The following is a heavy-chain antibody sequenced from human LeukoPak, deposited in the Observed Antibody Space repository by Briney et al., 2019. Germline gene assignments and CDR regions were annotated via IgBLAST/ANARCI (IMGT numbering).Heavy chain of an antibody. CDR3: AREGGSYANDAFDI. CDR2: INHSGST. J-gene: IGHJ3*02. V-gene: IGHV4-34*01. CDR1: GGSFSGYY. D-gene: IGHD1-26*01. Sequence: SETLSLTCAVYGGSFSGYYWSWIRQPPGKGLEWIGEINHSGSTNYNPSLKSRVTISVDTSKNQFSLKLSSVSAADTAVYYCAREGGSYANDAFDIWGQGTMVTVSS.